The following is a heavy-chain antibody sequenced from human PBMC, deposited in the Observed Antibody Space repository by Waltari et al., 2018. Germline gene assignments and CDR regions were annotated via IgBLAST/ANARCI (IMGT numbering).Heavy chain of an antibody. Sequence: QVQLAQSGAEVKSPGSSVTISCKASGLSIRGYTSSWVRQAPGQGLEWMGGFIPWSGSQIYTQKFQGRLTITADGSTRTTVMQLTNLRYEDTAVYFCARGYRYDSSERFYLDYWGQGTPVIVSS. CDR2: FIPWSGSQ. CDR1: GLSIRGYT. J-gene: IGHJ4*02. V-gene: IGHV1-69*12. CDR3: ARGYRYDSSERFYLDY. D-gene: IGHD3-16*02.